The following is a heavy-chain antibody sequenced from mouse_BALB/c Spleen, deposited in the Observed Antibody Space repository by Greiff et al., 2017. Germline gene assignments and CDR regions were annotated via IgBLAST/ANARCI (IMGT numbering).Heavy chain of an antibody. CDR3: VRAIYDYGAMDY. CDR2: IWTGGGT. V-gene: IGHV2-9-2*01. CDR1: GFSLTSYD. Sequence: VQLQESGPGLVAPSQSLSITCTVSGFSLTSYDISWIRQPPGKGLEWLGVIWTGGGTNYNSAFMSRLSISKDNSKSQVFLKMNSLQTDDTAIYYCVRAIYDYGAMDYWGQGTSVTVSS. D-gene: IGHD1-3*01. J-gene: IGHJ4*01.